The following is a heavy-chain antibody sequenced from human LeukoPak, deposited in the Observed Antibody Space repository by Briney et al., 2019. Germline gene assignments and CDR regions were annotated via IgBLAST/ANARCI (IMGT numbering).Heavy chain of an antibody. D-gene: IGHD6-19*01. CDR1: GGSISSSSYY. J-gene: IGHJ1*01. V-gene: IGHV4-61*05. CDR2: IYYSGST. CDR3: ARLFGSGWYSGYFQH. Sequence: SETLSLTCTVSGGSISSSSYYWGWIRQPPGKGLERIGYIYYSGSTNYNPSLKSRVTISVDTSKNQFSLKLSSVTAADTAVYYCARLFGSGWYSGYFQHWGQGTLVTVSS.